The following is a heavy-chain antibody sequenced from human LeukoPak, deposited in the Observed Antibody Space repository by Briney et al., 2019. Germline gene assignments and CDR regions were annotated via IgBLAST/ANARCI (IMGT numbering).Heavy chain of an antibody. CDR1: GGSISTSNYY. CDR3: ARVMITFGGVIVIHHLHYYMDV. J-gene: IGHJ6*03. D-gene: IGHD3-16*02. CDR2: IFYSGST. Sequence: SETLSLTCTVSGGSISTSNYYWGWIRQPPGKGLEWIGNIFYSGSTYYSPSLKSRVTTSVDTSKNQFSLKLSSVTAADTAVYYCARVMITFGGVIVIHHLHYYMDVWGKGTTVTVSS. V-gene: IGHV4-39*07.